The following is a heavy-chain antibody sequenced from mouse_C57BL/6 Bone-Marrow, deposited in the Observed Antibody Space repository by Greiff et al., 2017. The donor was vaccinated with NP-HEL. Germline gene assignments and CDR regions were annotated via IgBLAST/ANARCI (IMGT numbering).Heavy chain of an antibody. V-gene: IGHV2-5*01. J-gene: IGHJ1*03. CDR2: IWRGGST. D-gene: IGHD1-1*01. CDR3: AKNYYLRYFDV. Sequence: VKLMESGPGLVQPSQSLSITCTVSGFSLTSYGVHWVRQSPGKGLEWLGVIWRGGSTDYNAAFMSRLSITKDNSKSQVFFKMNSLQADDTAIYYCAKNYYLRYFDVWGTGTTVTVSS. CDR1: GFSLTSYG.